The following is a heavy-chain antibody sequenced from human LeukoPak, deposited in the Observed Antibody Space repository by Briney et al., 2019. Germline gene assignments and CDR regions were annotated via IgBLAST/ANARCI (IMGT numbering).Heavy chain of an antibody. Sequence: SETLSLTCTVSGYSISSGYYWGWIRQPPGKGLEWIGSIYHSGSTYYNPSLKSRVTISVDTSKNQFSLKLSSVTAADTAVYYCARLLAAAGAGYFDYWGQGTLVTVSS. CDR2: IYHSGST. CDR1: GYSISSGYY. V-gene: IGHV4-38-2*02. J-gene: IGHJ4*02. D-gene: IGHD6-13*01. CDR3: ARLLAAAGAGYFDY.